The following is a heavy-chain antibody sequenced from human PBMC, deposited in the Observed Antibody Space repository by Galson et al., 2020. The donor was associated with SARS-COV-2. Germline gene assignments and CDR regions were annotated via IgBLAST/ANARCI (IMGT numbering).Heavy chain of an antibody. J-gene: IGHJ6*03. Sequence: GESLKISCAASGFTFNSHAMHWVRQAPGKGLEWVAVISYDGSNKYYADSVKGRLTISRDNSKNTLYLQMNSLRAEDRAVYYCARGQTYYNMDVWGKGTTVTVSS. CDR3: ARGQTYYNMDV. CDR1: GFTFNSHA. CDR2: ISYDGSNK. V-gene: IGHV3-30*19.